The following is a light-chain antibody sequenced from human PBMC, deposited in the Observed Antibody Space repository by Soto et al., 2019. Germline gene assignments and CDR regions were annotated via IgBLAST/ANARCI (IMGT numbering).Light chain of an antibody. V-gene: IGKV3-20*01. Sequence: EIVLTQSPGTLSLSPGERATLSCRASQSISSSYLAWYQQRPGQTPRLLIYGASSRATGIPDRFSGRGSGTDFTLTISRLEPEDFAVYYCQQYDNSIYTFGQGTKLEIK. CDR3: QQYDNSIYT. CDR1: QSISSSY. J-gene: IGKJ2*01. CDR2: GAS.